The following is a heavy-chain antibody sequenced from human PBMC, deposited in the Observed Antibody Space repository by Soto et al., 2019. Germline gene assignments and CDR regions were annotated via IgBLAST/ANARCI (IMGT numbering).Heavy chain of an antibody. V-gene: IGHV3-53*04. CDR1: GFTVSSNY. Sequence: GGSLRLSCAASGFTVSSNYMSWVRQAPGKGLEWVSVIYSGGSTYYADSVKGRFTISRHNSKNTLYLQMNSLRAEDTAVYYCARGAGNYYYYYMDVWGKGTTVTVSS. J-gene: IGHJ6*03. CDR2: IYSGGST. CDR3: ARGAGNYYYYYMDV.